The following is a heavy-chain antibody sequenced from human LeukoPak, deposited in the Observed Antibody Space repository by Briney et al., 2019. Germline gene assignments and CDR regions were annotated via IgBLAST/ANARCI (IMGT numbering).Heavy chain of an antibody. J-gene: IGHJ5*02. CDR3: ARDSEAYYDILAGYYGGNWFDP. V-gene: IGHV3-21*01. CDR2: ISGSSSFT. D-gene: IGHD3-9*01. CDR1: GFTFSSYT. Sequence: KAGGSLRLSCEASGFTFSSYTMNWVRQAPGKGLEWVSSISGSSSFTYYAESVKGRFTISRDNAKNSLYLQMNSLGAEDTALYYCARDSEAYYDILAGYYGGNWFDPWGQGTLVTVSS.